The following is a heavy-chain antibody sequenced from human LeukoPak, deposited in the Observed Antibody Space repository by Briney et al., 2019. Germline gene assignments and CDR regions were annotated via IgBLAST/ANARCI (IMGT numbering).Heavy chain of an antibody. CDR3: ARGRLTIGSSYGYWYAFDI. CDR2: IWYDGSNE. J-gene: IGHJ3*02. V-gene: IGHV3-33*01. CDR1: GLTFRSHG. Sequence: GGSLRLSCAASGLTFRSHGMHWVRQAPGKGLEWVAVIWYDGSNEYYGDPVKGRFTISRDNSKNTLYLQMTSLRAEDTAIYYCARGRLTIGSSYGYWYAFDIWGQGTMVTVSS. D-gene: IGHD5-18*01.